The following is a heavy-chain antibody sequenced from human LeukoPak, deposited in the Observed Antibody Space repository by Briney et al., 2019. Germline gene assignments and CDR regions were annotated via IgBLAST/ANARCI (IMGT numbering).Heavy chain of an antibody. Sequence: GGSLRLSCAASGFTFSSYSMNWVRQAPGKGLEWVSSISSSSSYIYYADSVKGRFTISRDNAKNSLYLQMNSLRAEDTAVYYCARDLRGYDFWSGYSGNFWGQGTLVTVSS. D-gene: IGHD3-3*01. V-gene: IGHV3-21*01. CDR1: GFTFSSYS. J-gene: IGHJ4*02. CDR3: ARDLRGYDFWSGYSGNF. CDR2: ISSSSSYI.